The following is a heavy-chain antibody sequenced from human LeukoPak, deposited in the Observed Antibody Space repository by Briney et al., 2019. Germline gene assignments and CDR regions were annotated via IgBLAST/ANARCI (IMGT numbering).Heavy chain of an antibody. J-gene: IGHJ6*02. CDR2: ISLILGIA. V-gene: IGHV1-69*04. Sequence: SVKVSCKASGGTFSSYAISWVRQAPGQGLEWMGRISLILGIANYAQKFQGRVTITAVKSTSTAYMELSSLRSEDTAVYYCASPSWAYYYYYGMDVWGQGTTVTVSS. CDR3: ASPSWAYYYYYGMDV. CDR1: GGTFSSYA. D-gene: IGHD2-2*01.